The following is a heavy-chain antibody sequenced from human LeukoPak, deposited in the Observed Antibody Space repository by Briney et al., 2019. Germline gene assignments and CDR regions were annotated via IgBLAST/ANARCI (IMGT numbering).Heavy chain of an antibody. CDR1: GFTFSSYS. J-gene: IGHJ6*02. CDR2: ISSSSSYI. CDR3: ARDGVMLGYCSSTSCSPRGYYYYGMDV. Sequence: GGSLRLSCAASGFTFSSYSMNWVRQAPGKGLEWVSSISSSSSYIYYADSVKGRFTISRDNAKNSLYLQMNSLRDEDTAVYYCARDGVMLGYCSSTSCSPRGYYYYGMDVWGQGTTVTVSS. V-gene: IGHV3-21*01. D-gene: IGHD2-2*01.